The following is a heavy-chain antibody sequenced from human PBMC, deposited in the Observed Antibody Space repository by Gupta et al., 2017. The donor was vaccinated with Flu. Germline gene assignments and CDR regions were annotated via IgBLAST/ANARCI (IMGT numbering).Heavy chain of an antibody. CDR3: ARDLYFFDSSGYSRFPNN. CDR2: INPDNGVT. CDR1: GTMFTGFP. V-gene: IGHV1-2*02. Sequence: QVQLVQPGAEVRKPGASVKFSCKASGTMFTGFPGHWSGQVPGQGPEWMGWINPDNGVTNFAQSFQGRVTMTRDTSVTTVYLEVNRLTSNDTAVYYCARDLYFFDSSGYSRFPNNWGQGTLVIVSS. D-gene: IGHD3-22*01. J-gene: IGHJ1*01.